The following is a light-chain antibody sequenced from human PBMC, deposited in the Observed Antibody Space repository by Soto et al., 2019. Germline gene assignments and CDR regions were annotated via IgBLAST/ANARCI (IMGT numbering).Light chain of an antibody. V-gene: IGKV3-20*01. CDR3: QQYGSSPRT. CDR1: QSLSSSQ. Sequence: EIVLTQSPGTLSLSPGERATLSCRASQSLSSSQLAWYQQKPGQAPRLLIHDASSRATGIPDRFTGSGSGTDFTLTITTLEPEDFAVYYCQQYGSSPRTFGLGTKVDNK. J-gene: IGKJ1*01. CDR2: DAS.